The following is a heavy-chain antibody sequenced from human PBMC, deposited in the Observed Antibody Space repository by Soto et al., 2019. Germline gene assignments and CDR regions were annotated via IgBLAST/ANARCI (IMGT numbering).Heavy chain of an antibody. J-gene: IGHJ4*02. V-gene: IGHV3-48*01. CDR3: ARAQWRGIFDY. Sequence: PGGSLRLSCAASGFTFSSYSMNWVRQAPGKGLEWVSYISSSSSTIYYADSVKGRFTISRDNAKNSLYLQMNSLRAEDTAVYYCARAQWRGIFDYWGQGAVVTVSS. CDR2: ISSSSSTI. CDR1: GFTFSSYS. D-gene: IGHD3-10*01.